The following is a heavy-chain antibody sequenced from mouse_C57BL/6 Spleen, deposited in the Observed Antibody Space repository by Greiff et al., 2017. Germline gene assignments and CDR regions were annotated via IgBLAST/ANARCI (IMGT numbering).Heavy chain of an antibody. J-gene: IGHJ4*01. D-gene: IGHD3-2*02. CDR3: AKGDSSGYDAMDY. V-gene: IGHV1-80*01. Sequence: VQLVESGAELVKPGASVKISCKASGYAFSSYWMNWVKQRPGKGLEWIGQIYPGDGDTNYNGKFKGKATLTADKSSSTAYMQLSSLTSEDSAVYFCAKGDSSGYDAMDYWGQGTSVTVSS. CDR2: IYPGDGDT. CDR1: GYAFSSYW.